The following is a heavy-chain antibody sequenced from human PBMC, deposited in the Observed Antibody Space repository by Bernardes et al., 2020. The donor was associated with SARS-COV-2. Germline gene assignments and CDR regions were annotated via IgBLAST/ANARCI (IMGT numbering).Heavy chain of an antibody. D-gene: IGHD1-1*01. J-gene: IGHJ4*02. CDR3: ARAISVGYATFDY. CDR1: GYTFTSYG. Sequence: ASVQVTCKASGYTFTSYGLSWVRQAPGKGLEWMGCISAYNGNTNYAQKLQGRVTMTTDTSTSTAYMELRRLRSDDTAVYYCARAISVGYATFDYWGQGTLVTVSS. V-gene: IGHV1-18*01. CDR2: ISAYNGNT.